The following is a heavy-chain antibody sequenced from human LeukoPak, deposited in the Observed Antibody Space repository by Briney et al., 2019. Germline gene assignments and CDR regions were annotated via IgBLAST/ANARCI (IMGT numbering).Heavy chain of an antibody. CDR3: ARGGSYGDY. D-gene: IGHD3-16*01. CDR2: VNPDGSSV. J-gene: IGHJ4*02. CDR1: GFTFTRYW. Sequence: GGSPRLSCAASGFTFTRYWMHWVRQVPGKGLVWVSRVNPDGSSVTYGDSVKGRFTSSRDNAKNTLYLQMHSLRAEDMAVYYCARGGSYGDYWGQGILVTVSS. V-gene: IGHV3-74*01.